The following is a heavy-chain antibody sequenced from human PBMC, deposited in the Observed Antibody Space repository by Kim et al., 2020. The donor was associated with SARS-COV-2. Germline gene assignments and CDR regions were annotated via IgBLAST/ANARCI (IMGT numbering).Heavy chain of an antibody. Sequence: IYEQKFQGRVTMTEDTSTDTAYMELSSLRSEDTAVYYCATEILTVGAFDIWGQGTMVTVSS. CDR3: ATEILTVGAFDI. V-gene: IGHV1-24*01. D-gene: IGHD4-17*01. J-gene: IGHJ3*02.